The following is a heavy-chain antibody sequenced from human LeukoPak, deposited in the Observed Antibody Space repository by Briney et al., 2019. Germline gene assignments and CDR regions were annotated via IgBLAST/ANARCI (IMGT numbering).Heavy chain of an antibody. J-gene: IGHJ4*02. V-gene: IGHV4-39*07. CDR1: GGSISSSSYY. CDR2: INHSGST. D-gene: IGHD6-13*01. CDR3: ARTGKQLVLNY. Sequence: PSETLSLTCTVSGGSISSSSYYWSWIRQPPGKGLEWIGEINHSGSTNYNPSLKSRVTISVDTSKNQFSLKLSSVTVADTAVYYCARTGKQLVLNYWGQGTLVTVSS.